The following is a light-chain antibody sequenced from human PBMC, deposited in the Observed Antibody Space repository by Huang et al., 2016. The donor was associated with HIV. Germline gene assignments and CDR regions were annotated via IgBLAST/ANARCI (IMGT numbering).Light chain of an antibody. CDR3: QQRSNSFLT. J-gene: IGKJ4*01. Sequence: EIVLTQSPATLSLSPGERATLSCRASQGVSSYLAWYQQKPGQAPRLLIYDASNRATGIPARFSGSGSGTDFTLTISSLEPEDFAVYYCQQRSNSFLTFGGGTKVEIK. V-gene: IGKV3-11*01. CDR1: QGVSSY. CDR2: DAS.